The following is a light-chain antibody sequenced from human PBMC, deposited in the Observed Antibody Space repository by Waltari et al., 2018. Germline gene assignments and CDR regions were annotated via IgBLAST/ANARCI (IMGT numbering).Light chain of an antibody. CDR2: KAS. Sequence: DIQMTQSPSTLSASVGDRVTITCRASQGISNWLVWYQQKPGKAPKLLIYKASTLESGVPSRFSGSGSGTEFTLTISSLQPDDFATYYCQQYNSYSLLTFGGGTKVEIK. V-gene: IGKV1-5*03. J-gene: IGKJ4*01. CDR1: QGISNW. CDR3: QQYNSYSLLT.